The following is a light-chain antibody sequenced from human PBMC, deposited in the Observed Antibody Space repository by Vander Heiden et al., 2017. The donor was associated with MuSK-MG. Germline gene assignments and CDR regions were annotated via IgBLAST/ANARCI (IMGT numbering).Light chain of an antibody. J-gene: IGLJ1*01. V-gene: IGLV2-14*01. CDR2: EVS. CDR3: ISYTSISTYV. Sequence: QSALTQPASVSGSPGQSITISCTGTSSDVGGYNYVSWYQQHPGKAPKLMIYEVSNRPSGVSNSFSGSKSGNTASLTISGLQAEDEADYYCISYTSISTYVFGTGTKVTVL. CDR1: SSDVGGYNY.